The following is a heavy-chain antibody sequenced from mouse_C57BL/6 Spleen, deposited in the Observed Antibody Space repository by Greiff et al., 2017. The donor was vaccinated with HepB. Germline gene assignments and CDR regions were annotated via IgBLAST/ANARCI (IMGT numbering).Heavy chain of an antibody. D-gene: IGHD1-1*01. CDR3: ARWGYYGSKGYFDV. V-gene: IGHV1-39*01. CDR1: GYSFTDYN. Sequence: VQLKQSGPELVKPGASVKISCKASGYSFTDYNMNWVKQSNGKSLEWIGVINPNYGTTSYNQKFKGKATLTVDQSSSTAYMQLNSLTSEDSAVYYCARWGYYGSKGYFDVWGTGTTVTVSS. CDR2: INPNYGTT. J-gene: IGHJ1*03.